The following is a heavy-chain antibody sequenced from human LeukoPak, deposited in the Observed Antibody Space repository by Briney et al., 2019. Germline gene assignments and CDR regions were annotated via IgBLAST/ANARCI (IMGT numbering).Heavy chain of an antibody. Sequence: GGSLRLSCAASGFTFSNAWMSWVRQAPGKGLEWVGRIKSKTDGGTTDYAAPVKGRFTISRDDSKNTLYLQMNSLKTEDTAVYYYTREGAGVVVVPAATKNWFDPWGQGTLVTVSS. CDR3: TREGAGVVVVPAATKNWFDP. D-gene: IGHD2-2*01. CDR1: GFTFSNAW. J-gene: IGHJ5*02. V-gene: IGHV3-15*01. CDR2: IKSKTDGGTT.